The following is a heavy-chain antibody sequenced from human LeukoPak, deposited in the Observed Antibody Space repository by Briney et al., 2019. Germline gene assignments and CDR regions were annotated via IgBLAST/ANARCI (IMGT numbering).Heavy chain of an antibody. D-gene: IGHD2-21*02. CDR2: IYSSGST. J-gene: IGHJ3*02. Sequence: PGGSLRLSCAPSGFTVSSSYMSWVRQAPGKGLEWVSIIYSSGSTYYADSVKGRFTISRDNSKNTLYLQMNSLKTEDTAVYYCTTVWNCGGDCSDAFDIWGQGTMVTVSS. V-gene: IGHV3-66*01. CDR1: GFTVSSSY. CDR3: TTVWNCGGDCSDAFDI.